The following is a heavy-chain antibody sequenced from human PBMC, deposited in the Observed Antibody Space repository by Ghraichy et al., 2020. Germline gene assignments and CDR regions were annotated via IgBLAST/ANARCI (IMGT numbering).Heavy chain of an antibody. D-gene: IGHD6-13*01. J-gene: IGHJ4*02. CDR2: IGTAGDT. Sequence: GGSLRLSCAASGFTFSSYDMHWVRQATGKGLEWVSAIGTAGDTYYPGSVKGRFTISRENAKNSLYLQMNSLRAGDTAVYYCARGVLYSSSWPPRYYFDYWGQGTLVTVSS. CDR1: GFTFSSYD. V-gene: IGHV3-13*01. CDR3: ARGVLYSSSWPPRYYFDY.